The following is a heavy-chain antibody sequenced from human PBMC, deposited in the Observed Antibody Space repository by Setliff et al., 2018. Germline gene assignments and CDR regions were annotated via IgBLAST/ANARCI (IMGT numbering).Heavy chain of an antibody. J-gene: IGHJ4*02. V-gene: IGHV3-74*01. D-gene: IGHD3-22*01. Sequence: GGSLRLSCAASGFTFSSYWMHWVRQASGKGLVWVSRINSDGSSTSYADSVKGRFTISRDNAKNTLYLQMNSLRAEDTAVYYCARAPTVYYYDSSGYYAFDYWGQGTLVTVSS. CDR1: GFTFSSYW. CDR2: INSDGSST. CDR3: ARAPTVYYYDSSGYYAFDY.